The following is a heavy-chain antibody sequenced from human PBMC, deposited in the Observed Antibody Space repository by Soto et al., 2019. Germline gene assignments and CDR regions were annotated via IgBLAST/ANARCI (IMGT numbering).Heavy chain of an antibody. CDR2: IYYSGST. V-gene: IGHV4-39*01. D-gene: IGHD3-9*01. Sequence: QLQLQESGPGLVKPSETLSLTCTVSGGSISSSSYYWGWIRQPPGKGLEWIGSIYYSGSTYYNPSLKSRVTISVDTSKNQFSLKLSSVTAADTAVYYCARLFFVYDILTGYIDYWGQGTLVTVSS. J-gene: IGHJ4*02. CDR3: ARLFFVYDILTGYIDY. CDR1: GGSISSSSYY.